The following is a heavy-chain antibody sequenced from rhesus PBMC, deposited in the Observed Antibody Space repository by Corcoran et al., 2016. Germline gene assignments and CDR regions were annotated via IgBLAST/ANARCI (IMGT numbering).Heavy chain of an antibody. CDR1: GGSISDTYY. CDR3: ARATTAPWYFDL. D-gene: IGHD1-14*01. CDR2: IHGRTANT. J-gene: IGHJ2*01. Sequence: QVLLKESGPGLVKPSETLSLTCAVSGGSISDTYYWTWIRQSPGKGLEWVENIHGRTANTYYSPSLKSRVTISKDTSKNQVFLKLNSVTAADTAIYYCARATTAPWYFDLWGPGTPITISS. V-gene: IGHV4S9*01.